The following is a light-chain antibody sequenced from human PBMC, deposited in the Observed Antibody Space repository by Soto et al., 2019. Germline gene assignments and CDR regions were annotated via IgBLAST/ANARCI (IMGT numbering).Light chain of an antibody. V-gene: IGLV2-8*01. CDR1: SSDVGGYNY. CDR2: EVS. J-gene: IGLJ1*01. CDR3: SSYAGSYV. Sequence: QSALTQPPSASGSPGQSVTISCTGTSSDVGGYNYVSWYQQHPGKAPKLMIYEVSKRPSGVPDRFSGSKSGNTASLTVSGLQAEDEADYYCSSYAGSYVFGTGPKLTVL.